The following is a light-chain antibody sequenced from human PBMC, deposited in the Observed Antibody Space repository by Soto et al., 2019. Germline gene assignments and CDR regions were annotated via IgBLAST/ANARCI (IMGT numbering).Light chain of an antibody. J-gene: IGLJ3*02. CDR3: QSYDSSLSGWV. CDR2: GNS. Sequence: QSVLTQPPSVSGAPGQRVTISCTGSRSNIGAGYGVHWYQQLPGTAPKLLIYGNSNRPSGVPDRFSGSKSGTSASLAITGLQAEDEADYYCQSYDSSLSGWVFGGGTKLT. CDR1: RSNIGAGYG. V-gene: IGLV1-40*01.